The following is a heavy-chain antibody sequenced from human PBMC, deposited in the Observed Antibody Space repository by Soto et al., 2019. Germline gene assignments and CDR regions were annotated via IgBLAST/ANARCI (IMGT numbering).Heavy chain of an antibody. CDR2: ISGSGGST. CDR1: GFTFSSYA. D-gene: IGHD6-19*01. CDR3: AKGSGWVLYSSGWPDY. Sequence: EVQLLESGGGLVQPGGSLRLSCAASGFTFSSYAMSWVRQAPGKGLEWVSAISGSGGSTYYADSVKGRFTISRDNSKNTLYLQMNSLRAEDTAVYYCAKGSGWVLYSSGWPDYWGQGTLVTVSS. J-gene: IGHJ4*02. V-gene: IGHV3-23*01.